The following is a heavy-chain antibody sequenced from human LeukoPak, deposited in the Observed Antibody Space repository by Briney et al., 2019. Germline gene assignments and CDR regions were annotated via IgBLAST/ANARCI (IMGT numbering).Heavy chain of an antibody. CDR3: ARAQNIVVVPAADRPYNWFDP. J-gene: IGHJ5*02. V-gene: IGHV4-30-2*01. D-gene: IGHD2-2*01. CDR2: IYHSGST. CDR1: GGSISSGGYY. Sequence: PSQTLSLTCTVSGGSISSGGYYWSWIRQPPGKGLEWIGYIYHSGSTYYNPSLKSRVTISVDRSKNQFSLKLSSVTAADTAVYYCARAQNIVVVPAADRPYNWFDPWGQGTLVTVSS.